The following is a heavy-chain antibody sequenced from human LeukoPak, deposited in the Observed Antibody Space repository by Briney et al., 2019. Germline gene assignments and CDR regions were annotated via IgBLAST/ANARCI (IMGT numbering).Heavy chain of an antibody. CDR3: AKGEKKWLARQPDY. CDR2: ISWNSYSI. Sequence: PGGSLRLSCAASGLTFDDYAMHWVRHAPGKGLEWVSGISWNSYSIGYADSVKGRFTISRDNAKNSLYLHMNSLSGEDTAFYYCAKGEKKWLARQPDYWGQGTLVTVSS. CDR1: GLTFDDYA. D-gene: IGHD6-19*01. V-gene: IGHV3-9*01. J-gene: IGHJ4*02.